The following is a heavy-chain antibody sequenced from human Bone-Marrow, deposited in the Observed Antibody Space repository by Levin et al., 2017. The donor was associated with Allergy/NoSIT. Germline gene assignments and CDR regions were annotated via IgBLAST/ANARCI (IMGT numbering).Heavy chain of an antibody. J-gene: IGHJ4*02. V-gene: IGHV3-49*03. Sequence: GESLKISCRASGFNFGDYALSWIRQAPGKGLEWVASIGSNTYGATTDYATSVRGRATISRDDSTSVAYLDMNSLINEYTAVYYCSRQNYYGSGTSFDFWGRGTLVTVSS. CDR3: SRQNYYGSGTSFDF. D-gene: IGHD3-10*01. CDR2: IGSNTYGATT. CDR1: GFNFGDYA.